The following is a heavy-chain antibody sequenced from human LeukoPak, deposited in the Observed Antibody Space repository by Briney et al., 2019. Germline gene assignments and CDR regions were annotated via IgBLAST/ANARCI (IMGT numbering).Heavy chain of an antibody. J-gene: IGHJ4*02. CDR3: AKDLWTQRGVLDY. D-gene: IGHD1-1*01. V-gene: IGHV3-30*18. Sequence: PGGSLRLSCAASGFTFSSYGMHWARQAPGKGLEWVAVISYDGSNKYYADSVKGRFTISRDNSKNTLYLQMNSLRAEDTAVYYCAKDLWTQRGVLDYWGQGTLVTVSS. CDR1: GFTFSSYG. CDR2: ISYDGSNK.